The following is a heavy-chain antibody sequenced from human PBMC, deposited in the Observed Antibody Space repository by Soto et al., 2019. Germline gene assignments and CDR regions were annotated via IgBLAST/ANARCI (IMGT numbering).Heavy chain of an antibody. Sequence: QVQLVESGGGVVQPGRSLRLSCAASGFTFISYGMHWVRQAPGKGLEWVAVISYDGSNKYYADSVKGRFTISRDNSKNTLYVQMNSLRAEDTAVYYCAKDENSSGWYGGGNYWGQGTLVTVSS. CDR1: GFTFISYG. J-gene: IGHJ4*02. CDR2: ISYDGSNK. CDR3: AKDENSSGWYGGGNY. D-gene: IGHD6-19*01. V-gene: IGHV3-30*18.